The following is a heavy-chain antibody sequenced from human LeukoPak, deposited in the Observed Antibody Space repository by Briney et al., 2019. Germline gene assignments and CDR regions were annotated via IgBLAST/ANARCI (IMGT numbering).Heavy chain of an antibody. J-gene: IGHJ3*02. CDR1: DGSXSGYY. Sequence: VYDGSXSGYYCSWLRQPPGKGLEWIGEINHSGSANYNPSLKSRVTISVDTSKNHFSLKLSSVTAADTAVYYCARRVRGVNDAFDIWGQGTMVTVSS. CDR2: INHSGSA. V-gene: IGHV4-34*01. D-gene: IGHD3-10*01. CDR3: ARRVRGVNDAFDI.